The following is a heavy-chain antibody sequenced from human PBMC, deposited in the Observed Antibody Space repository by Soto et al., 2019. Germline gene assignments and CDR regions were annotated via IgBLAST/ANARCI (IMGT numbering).Heavy chain of an antibody. J-gene: IGHJ4*02. CDR2: IYWDDDE. Sequence: QITLKESGPTLVKPTQTLTLTCSFSGFSLTTDGEGVGWVRQTPGEALEWLALIYWDDDERYSPSLKTRLTITKDTSKNQVVLIMNNMAPMDTATYYCAHSRNLITEDAQVGDFDSWGQGTLVTVSS. D-gene: IGHD3-10*01. V-gene: IGHV2-5*02. CDR3: AHSRNLITEDAQVGDFDS. CDR1: GFSLTTDGEG.